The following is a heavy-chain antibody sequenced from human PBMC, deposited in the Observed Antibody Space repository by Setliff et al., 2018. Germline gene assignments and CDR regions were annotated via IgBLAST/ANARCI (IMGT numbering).Heavy chain of an antibody. D-gene: IGHD5-18*01. V-gene: IGHV1-18*01. CDR1: GYSFSDYG. Sequence: ASVKVSCKASGYSFSDYGISWVRQAPGQGLEWMGWISAYNGNTKYAQKLHGRVTMATDISTSTAYMELRSLRSDDTAVYYCARGGYSYGYDHGFDIWGQGTMVTVSS. CDR2: ISAYNGNT. CDR3: ARGGYSYGYDHGFDI. J-gene: IGHJ3*02.